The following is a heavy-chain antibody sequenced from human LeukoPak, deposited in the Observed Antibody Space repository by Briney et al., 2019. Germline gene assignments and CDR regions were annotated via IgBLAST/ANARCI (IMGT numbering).Heavy chain of an antibody. CDR3: ARGDSGYEPLDY. CDR1: GGSISSSSYY. Sequence: SETLSLTCTVSGGSISSSSYYWGWIRQPPGKGLEWIGEIYRSGSTNYNPSLKSRVTISVDTSKNQFSLKLSSVTAADTAVYYCARGDSGYEPLDYWGQGTLVTVSS. D-gene: IGHD5-12*01. J-gene: IGHJ4*02. CDR2: IYRSGST. V-gene: IGHV4-39*07.